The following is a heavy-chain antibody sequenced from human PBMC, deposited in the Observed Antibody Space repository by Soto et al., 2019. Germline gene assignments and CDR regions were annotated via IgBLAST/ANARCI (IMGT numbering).Heavy chain of an antibody. Sequence: ASETLSLTCAVYGGSFIGYCWSWIRQPPGKGLEWIGEINHSGSTNYNPSLKSRVTISVDTSKNQFSLKLSSVTAADTAVYYCARLKYSSSWYVSYGMDVWGQGTTVTVSS. CDR2: INHSGST. J-gene: IGHJ6*02. CDR1: GGSFIGYC. CDR3: ARLKYSSSWYVSYGMDV. V-gene: IGHV4-34*01. D-gene: IGHD6-13*01.